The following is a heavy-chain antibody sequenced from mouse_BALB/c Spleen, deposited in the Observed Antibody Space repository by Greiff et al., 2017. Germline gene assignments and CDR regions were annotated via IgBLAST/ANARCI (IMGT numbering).Heavy chain of an antibody. CDR1: GYSITSDYA. CDR3: ARGGIYYGSSRYFDV. CDR2: ISYSGST. D-gene: IGHD1-1*01. Sequence: EVQLQESGPGLVKPSQSLSLTCTVTGYSITSDYAWNWIRQFPGNKLEWMGYISYSGSTSYNPSLKSRISITRDTSKNQFFLQLNSVTTEDTATYYCARGGIYYGSSRYFDVWGAGTTVTVSS. J-gene: IGHJ1*01. V-gene: IGHV3-2*02.